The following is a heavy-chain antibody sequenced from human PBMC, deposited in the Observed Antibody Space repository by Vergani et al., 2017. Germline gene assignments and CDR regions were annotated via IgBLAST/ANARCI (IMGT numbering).Heavy chain of an antibody. Sequence: EVQLLESGGGLAQPGGSLRLSCAASGFVFDEYALHWVRQSPGKGLEWVSGISWNRGKIAYADSVKGRFTISRDNAKNSLYLDMSSLRAEDTAVYYCVRDVRVSRTWGQGTLVAVSS. CDR2: ISWNRGKI. V-gene: IGHV3-9*01. CDR3: VRDVRVSRT. CDR1: GFVFDEYA. J-gene: IGHJ3*01.